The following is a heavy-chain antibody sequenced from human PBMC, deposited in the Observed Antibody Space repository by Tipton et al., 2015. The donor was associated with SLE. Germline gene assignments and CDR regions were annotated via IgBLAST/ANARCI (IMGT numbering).Heavy chain of an antibody. J-gene: IGHJ4*02. V-gene: IGHV4-34*01. Sequence: LRLSCVVYGGSFSGYYWSWIRQPPGKGLEWVGELNHGGSINYNPSLESRVTISIDTSKNQFSLRLSSVTAADTAVYYCARADGATGLDYWGQGTLVTVSS. CDR2: LNHGGSI. CDR1: GGSFSGYY. D-gene: IGHD5-12*01. CDR3: ARADGATGLDY.